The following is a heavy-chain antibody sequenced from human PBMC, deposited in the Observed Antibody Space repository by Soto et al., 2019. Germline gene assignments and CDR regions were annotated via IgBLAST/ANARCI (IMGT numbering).Heavy chain of an antibody. V-gene: IGHV3-21*01. J-gene: IGHJ4*02. CDR2: ITSSSSYI. D-gene: IGHD4-17*01. CDR3: ARDSTTVTNFDY. Sequence: GSLRLSCAASGFTFSSYSMNWVRQAPGKGLEWVSSITSSSSYIYYADSVKGRFTISRDNAKNSLYLQMNSLRAEDTAVYFCARDSTTVTNFDYWGQGTLVTVPQ. CDR1: GFTFSSYS.